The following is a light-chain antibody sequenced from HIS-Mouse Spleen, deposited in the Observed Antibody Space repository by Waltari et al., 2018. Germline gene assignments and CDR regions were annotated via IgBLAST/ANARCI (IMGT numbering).Light chain of an antibody. CDR1: SSDVGGYNY. V-gene: IGLV2-11*01. CDR3: CSYAGSYTVV. Sequence: QSALTQPRSVSGSPGQSVTISCTVTSSDVGGYNYFSWYQQHPGKAPKLMIYDVSKRPSGVPDRFSGSKSGNTASLTISGLQAEDEADYYCCSYAGSYTVVFGGGTKLTVL. J-gene: IGLJ2*01. CDR2: DVS.